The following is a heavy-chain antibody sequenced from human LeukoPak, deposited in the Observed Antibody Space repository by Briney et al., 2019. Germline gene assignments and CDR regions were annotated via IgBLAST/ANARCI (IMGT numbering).Heavy chain of an antibody. V-gene: IGHV4-39*01. Sequence: SETLSLTCTVSGGSISSSSYYWGWIRQPPGKGLEWIGSIYYSGSTYYNPSLKSRVTISVDTPKNQFSLKLSSVTAADTAVYYCARHRGGVLRFLEWLLYYFDYWGQGTLVTVSS. J-gene: IGHJ4*02. CDR3: ARHRGGVLRFLEWLLYYFDY. CDR2: IYYSGST. CDR1: GGSISSSSYY. D-gene: IGHD3-3*01.